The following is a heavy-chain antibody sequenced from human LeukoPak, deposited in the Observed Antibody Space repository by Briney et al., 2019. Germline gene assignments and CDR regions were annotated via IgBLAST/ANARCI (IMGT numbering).Heavy chain of an antibody. CDR2: IYTSGST. Sequence: SETLSLTCTVSGYSISSGYYWGWIRQPPGKGLERIWYIYTSGSTYYNPPLKSRVTISVDTSRNQFSLKLSSVSAADTAVYYCARHTYSSTWPGWFDPWGQGSLVTVSS. V-gene: IGHV4-38-2*02. D-gene: IGHD6-13*01. CDR3: ARHTYSSTWPGWFDP. J-gene: IGHJ5*02. CDR1: GYSISSGYY.